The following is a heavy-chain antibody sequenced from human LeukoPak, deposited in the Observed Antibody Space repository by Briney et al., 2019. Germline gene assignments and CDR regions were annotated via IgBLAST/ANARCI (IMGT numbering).Heavy chain of an antibody. CDR2: ISWDGGDT. V-gene: IGHV3-43*01. J-gene: IGHJ4*02. CDR1: GFTFDDYN. CDR3: AKGRSLHY. Sequence: GGSLRLSCAASGFTFDDYNMHWVRQAPGQGLEWVSLISWDGGDTYYADSVKGRFTISRNNTKNSLYLQMNSLRTEDTALYYCAKGRSLHYWGQGTLVTVSS.